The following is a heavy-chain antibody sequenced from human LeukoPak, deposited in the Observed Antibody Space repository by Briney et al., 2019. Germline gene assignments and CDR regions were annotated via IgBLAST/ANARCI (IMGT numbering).Heavy chain of an antibody. CDR1: GYSFTSYW. V-gene: IGHV5-51*01. CDR2: IYPDDSDT. J-gene: IGHJ3*02. D-gene: IGHD2-2*01. CDR3: ARHEGYCISSSCSDTFDI. Sequence: GESLKISCKGSGYSFTSYWIGWVRQMPGKGLEWMGIIYPDDSDTRYSPSFQGLVTISADKSISTAYLQWSSLKASDTAMYYCARHEGYCISSSCSDTFDIWGQGTMVTVSS.